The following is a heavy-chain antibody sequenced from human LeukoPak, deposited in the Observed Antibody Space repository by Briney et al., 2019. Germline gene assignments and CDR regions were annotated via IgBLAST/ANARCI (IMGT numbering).Heavy chain of an antibody. CDR3: ARGSGEGATDY. CDR2: IDAEGSGT. J-gene: IGHJ4*02. D-gene: IGHD1-26*01. V-gene: IGHV3-74*01. CDR1: GFTFSSHW. Sequence: GGSLRLSCAASGFTFSSHWMHWVRQAPGKGLVWVSRIDAEGSGTTYVDSAKGRFTISRDNAKSTLYLQMHSLRAEDTAVYYCARGSGEGATDYWGQGTLDTVSS.